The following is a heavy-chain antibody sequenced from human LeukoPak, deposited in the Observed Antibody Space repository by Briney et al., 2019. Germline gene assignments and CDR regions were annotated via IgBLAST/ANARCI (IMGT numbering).Heavy chain of an antibody. CDR1: GFTFSSYS. CDR2: ISSSSSTI. Sequence: GGSLRLSYAASGFTFSSYSMNWVRQAPGKGLEWVSYISSSSSTIYYADSVKGRFTISRDNAKNSLYLQMNSLRDEDTAVYYCAREIKGYCSSTSCYILYYYYGMDVWGQGTTVTVSS. CDR3: AREIKGYCSSTSCYILYYYYGMDV. V-gene: IGHV3-48*02. J-gene: IGHJ6*02. D-gene: IGHD2-2*02.